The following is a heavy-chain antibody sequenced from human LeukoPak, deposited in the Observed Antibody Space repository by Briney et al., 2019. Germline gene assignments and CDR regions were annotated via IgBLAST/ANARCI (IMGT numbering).Heavy chain of an antibody. CDR3: ARVGVHSGSYSTTLDY. Sequence: ASVKVSCKASGYTFTSYGISWVRQAPGQGLEWMGWISAYNGNTNYAQKLQGRVTMTTDTSTSTAYMELRSLRSDDTAVYYCARVGVHSGSYSTTLDYWGQGTLVTVSS. CDR1: GYTFTSYG. D-gene: IGHD1-26*01. V-gene: IGHV1-18*01. CDR2: ISAYNGNT. J-gene: IGHJ4*02.